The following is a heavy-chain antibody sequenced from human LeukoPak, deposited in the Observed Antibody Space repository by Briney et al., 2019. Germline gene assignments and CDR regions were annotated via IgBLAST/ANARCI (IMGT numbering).Heavy chain of an antibody. D-gene: IGHD3-3*01. CDR3: ARARGLRFLEWLPNS. CDR2: INPNSGGT. Sequence: ASVKVSCKASGYTFTGYYMHWVRQAPGQGLEWMGRINPNSGGTNYAQKFQGRVTMTRDTSISTAYMELSRLRSDDTAVYYCARARGLRFLEWLPNSWGQGTLVTVSS. V-gene: IGHV1-2*06. J-gene: IGHJ4*02. CDR1: GYTFTGYY.